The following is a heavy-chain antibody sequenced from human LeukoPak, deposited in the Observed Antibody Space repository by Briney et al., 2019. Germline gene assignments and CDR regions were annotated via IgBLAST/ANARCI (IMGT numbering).Heavy chain of an antibody. CDR1: GGSNSSSSYY. CDR3: ARRVGATTRPVDY. CDR2: IYYSGST. Sequence: PSETLSLTCTVSGGSNSSSSYYWGWIRQPPGKGLEWIGSIYYSGSTYYNPSLKSRVTISVDTSKNQFSLKLSSVTAADTAVYYCARRVGATTRPVDYWGQGTLVTVSS. D-gene: IGHD1-26*01. V-gene: IGHV4-39*01. J-gene: IGHJ4*02.